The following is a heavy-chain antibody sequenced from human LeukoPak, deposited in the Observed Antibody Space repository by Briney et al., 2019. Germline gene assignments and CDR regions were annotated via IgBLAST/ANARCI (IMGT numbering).Heavy chain of an antibody. Sequence: GASVKVSCKASGYTFTNYYIHWVRQAPGQGLEWMGIINPSGGSTTYAQKFQGRVTMTRDTSTSTVYMELSSLRSEGTAVYYCARVGGTYYNGHLDYWGQGTLVTVSS. V-gene: IGHV1-46*01. CDR3: ARVGGTYYNGHLDY. CDR2: INPSGGST. D-gene: IGHD1-26*01. J-gene: IGHJ4*02. CDR1: GYTFTNYY.